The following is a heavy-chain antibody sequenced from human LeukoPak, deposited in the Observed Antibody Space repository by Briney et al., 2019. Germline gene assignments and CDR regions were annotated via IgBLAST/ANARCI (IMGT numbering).Heavy chain of an antibody. V-gene: IGHV3-53*01. J-gene: IGHJ4*02. CDR3: ARAGGYSYGFDY. D-gene: IGHD5-18*01. CDR2: IYSGGST. Sequence: GGSLRLSCATSGFTVSSNYMSWVRQAPGKGLEWVSVIYSGGSTYYADSVKGRFTISRDNSKNTLYLQMNSLRAEDTAVYYCARAGGYSYGFDYWGQGTLATVSP. CDR1: GFTVSSNY.